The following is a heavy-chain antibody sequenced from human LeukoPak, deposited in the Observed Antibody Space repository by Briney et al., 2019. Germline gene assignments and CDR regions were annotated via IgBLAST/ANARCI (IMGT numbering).Heavy chain of an antibody. CDR3: VGDPTTNRYQYFQY. D-gene: IGHD1-14*01. V-gene: IGHV3-21*01. CDR1: GFIFSNFG. CDR2: MDRHSDI. J-gene: IGHJ4*02. Sequence: GGSLRLSCTASGFIFSNFGVNWVRQAPGKGLEWVSCMDRHSDIYYADSVKRRFTISRDNARNSVYLQMNSLTVEDSGVYYCVGDPTTNRYQYFQYWGQEALVTVSS.